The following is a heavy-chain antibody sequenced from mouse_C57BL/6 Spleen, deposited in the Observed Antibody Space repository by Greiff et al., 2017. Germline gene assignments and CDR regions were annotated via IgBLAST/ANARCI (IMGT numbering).Heavy chain of an antibody. J-gene: IGHJ4*01. CDR1: GYTFTDHT. CDR3: ASERTGQGAMDY. Sequence: QVQLQQSDAELVKPGASVKISCKVSGYTFTDHTIHWMKQRPEPGLEWIGYIYPRDGSTKYNEKFKGKATLTADKSSSTAYMQLNSLTSEDAAVYFCASERTGQGAMDYWGQGTTVTVSS. V-gene: IGHV1-78*01. CDR2: IYPRDGST. D-gene: IGHD4-1*01.